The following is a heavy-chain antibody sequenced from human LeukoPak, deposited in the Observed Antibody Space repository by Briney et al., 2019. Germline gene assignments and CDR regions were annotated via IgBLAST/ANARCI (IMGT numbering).Heavy chain of an antibody. CDR1: GGSFSGYY. CDR3: ARGLYSSSSTLIWLDP. D-gene: IGHD6-6*01. Sequence: PSETLSLTCAVYGGSFSGYYWSWIRQPPGKGREWIGEINHSGSTNYNPSLKSRVTISVDTSKNQFSLKLSSVTAADTAVYYCARGLYSSSSTLIWLDPWGQGTLVTVSS. CDR2: INHSGST. V-gene: IGHV4-34*01. J-gene: IGHJ5*02.